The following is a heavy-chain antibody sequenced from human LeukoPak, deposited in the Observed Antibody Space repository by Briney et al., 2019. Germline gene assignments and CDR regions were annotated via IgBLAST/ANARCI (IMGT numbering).Heavy chain of an antibody. CDR1: GGSFSGYY. CDR2: INHSGST. Sequence: SETLSLTCAVYGGSFSGYYWSWIRQPPGKGLEWIGEINHSGSTNYNPSLKSRVTISVDTSKNQFSLKLSSVTAVDTAVYYCARGRIGFGELLSYYFDYWGQGTLVTVSS. V-gene: IGHV4-34*01. J-gene: IGHJ4*02. CDR3: ARGRIGFGELLSYYFDY. D-gene: IGHD3-10*01.